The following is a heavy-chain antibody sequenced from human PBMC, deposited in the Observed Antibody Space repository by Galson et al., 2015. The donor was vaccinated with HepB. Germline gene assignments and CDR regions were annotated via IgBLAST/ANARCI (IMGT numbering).Heavy chain of an antibody. CDR2: ISGSGGST. J-gene: IGHJ5*02. D-gene: IGHD5-18*01. CDR3: AKNGQLWLLGARWFDP. CDR1: GFTFSSYG. V-gene: IGHV3-23*01. Sequence: SLRLTCAASGFTFSSYGMHWVRQAPGKGLEWVSAISGSGGSTYYADSVKGRFTISRDNSKSTLYLQMNSLRAEDTAVYYCAKNGQLWLLGARWFDPWGQGTLVTVSS.